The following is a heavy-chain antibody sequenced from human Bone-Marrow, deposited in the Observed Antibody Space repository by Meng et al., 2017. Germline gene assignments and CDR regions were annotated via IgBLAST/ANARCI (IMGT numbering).Heavy chain of an antibody. CDR2: IYYSGST. Sequence: GSLRLSCTVSGGSISSYYWSWIRQPPGKGLEWIGYIYYSGSTNYNPSLKSRVTISVDTSKNQFSLKLSSVTAADTAVYYCATYYYDSSGYSRVDDYWGQGTLVTVSS. V-gene: IGHV4-59*01. D-gene: IGHD3-22*01. CDR3: ATYYYDSSGYSRVDDY. CDR1: GGSISSYY. J-gene: IGHJ4*02.